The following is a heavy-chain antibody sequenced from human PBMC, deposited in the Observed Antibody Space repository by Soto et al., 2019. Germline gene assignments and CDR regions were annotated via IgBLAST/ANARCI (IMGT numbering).Heavy chain of an antibody. CDR1: GFTFGSSA. CDR3: AKDLKIAVVPATIDC. D-gene: IGHD2-2*01. CDR2: LSGGGYTT. Sequence: GGSLRLSCAASGFTFGSSAMYWVRQAPGKGLEWVSGLSGGGYTTYYEDSVKGRFTISRDNSKNMLYLQMNSLRAEDTAVYYCAKDLKIAVVPATIDCWGQGTLVTVSS. V-gene: IGHV3-23*01. J-gene: IGHJ4*02.